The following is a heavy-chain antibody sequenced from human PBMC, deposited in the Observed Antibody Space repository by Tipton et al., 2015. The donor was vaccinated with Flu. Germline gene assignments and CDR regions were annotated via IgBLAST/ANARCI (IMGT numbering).Heavy chain of an antibody. J-gene: IGHJ4*02. CDR1: GGSMSSFY. CDR2: IYASGST. D-gene: IGHD3-10*01. Sequence: TLSLTCTVSGGSMSSFYWSWIRQPAGKGLEWIGCIYASGSTNYNPSLKSRVTMSVDTSKNQFSLKLTSVTAADTAVYYCARGSGSGTYVIFEFWGQGTLVTVSS. V-gene: IGHV4-4*07. CDR3: ARGSGSGTYVIFEF.